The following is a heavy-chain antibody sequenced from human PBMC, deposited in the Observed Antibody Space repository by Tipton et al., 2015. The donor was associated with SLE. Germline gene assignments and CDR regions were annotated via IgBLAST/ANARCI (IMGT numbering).Heavy chain of an antibody. CDR1: GGSITCGSYY. CDR3: AGVGDYGDAFDI. Sequence: LRLSCTVSGGSITCGSYYWSWIRQPAGQGLEWIGRVYNTGATYSNPSLKSRVSMSVDTSKNQISLRRNSVTAADTAVDYVAGVGDYGDAFDIWGQGTMVTVSS. V-gene: IGHV4-61*02. CDR2: VYNTGAT. J-gene: IGHJ3*02. D-gene: IGHD4-17*01.